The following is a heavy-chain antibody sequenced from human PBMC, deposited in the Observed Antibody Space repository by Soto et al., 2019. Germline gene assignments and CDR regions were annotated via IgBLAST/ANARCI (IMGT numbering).Heavy chain of an antibody. V-gene: IGHV7-4-1*01. CDR1: GYTFTSYA. CDR2: INTNTGSP. CDR3: ARGQEQQLAPFDP. D-gene: IGHD6-13*01. Sequence: ASVKVSCKASGYTFTSYAINWVRQAPGQGLEWMGWINTNTGSPTYAQGLTGRFVFSLDTSVSTAYLQICSLKAEDTAVYYCARGQEQQLAPFDPLDQGTRVIVCS. J-gene: IGHJ5*02.